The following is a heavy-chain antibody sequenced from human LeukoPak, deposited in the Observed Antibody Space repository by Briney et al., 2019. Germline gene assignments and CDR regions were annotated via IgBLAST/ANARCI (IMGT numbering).Heavy chain of an antibody. CDR3: AEDIGTSLLHGMDV. D-gene: IGHD2-2*01. Sequence: GGSLRLSCAASGFTFDDYAMPWVRQAPGKGLEWVSGISWHSGSIGYADSVKGRFTISRDNAKNSLYLQMNSLRAEDTALYYCAEDIGTSLLHGMDVWGQGTTVTVSS. CDR2: ISWHSGSI. J-gene: IGHJ6*02. V-gene: IGHV3-9*01. CDR1: GFTFDDYA.